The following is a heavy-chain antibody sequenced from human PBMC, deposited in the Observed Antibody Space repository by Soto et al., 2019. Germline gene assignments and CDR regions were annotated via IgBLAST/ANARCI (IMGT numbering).Heavy chain of an antibody. D-gene: IGHD2-15*01. CDR3: ARDKGYSIFDY. CDR2: SNQDESEI. Sequence: GGSLRLSCAASGFTFSSYWMSWVRQAPGKGLEWVANSNQDESEIFYVDSVKGRFTISRDNTKNSLYLQMNSLRVEDTAVYFCARDKGYSIFDYWGQGNQVTV. CDR1: GFTFSSYW. J-gene: IGHJ4*02. V-gene: IGHV3-7*01.